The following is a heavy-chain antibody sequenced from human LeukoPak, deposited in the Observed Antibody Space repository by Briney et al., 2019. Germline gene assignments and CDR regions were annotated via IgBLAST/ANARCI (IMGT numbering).Heavy chain of an antibody. CDR2: IYYSGST. CDR1: GGSISSYY. Sequence: KASETLSLTCTVSGGSISSYYWSWIRQPPGKGLEWIGYIYYSGSTNYNPSLKSRVTISVDTSKNQFSLKLSSVTAADTAVYYCARDLGTYVFDYWGQGTLVTVSS. D-gene: IGHD1-14*01. J-gene: IGHJ4*02. V-gene: IGHV4-59*01. CDR3: ARDLGTYVFDY.